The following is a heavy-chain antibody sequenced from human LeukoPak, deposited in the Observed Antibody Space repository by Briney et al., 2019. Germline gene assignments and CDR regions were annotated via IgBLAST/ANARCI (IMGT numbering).Heavy chain of an antibody. V-gene: IGHV3-7*01. D-gene: IGHD3-10*01. J-gene: IGHJ3*02. Sequence: GGSLRLSCAASGFTFSSYWMSWVRQAPGKGLEWAANIKQDGSEKYYVDSVKGRFTISRDNAKNSLYLQMNSLRAEDTAVYYCARAPGSSSGAFDIWGQGTMVTVSS. CDR2: IKQDGSEK. CDR1: GFTFSSYW. CDR3: ARAPGSSSGAFDI.